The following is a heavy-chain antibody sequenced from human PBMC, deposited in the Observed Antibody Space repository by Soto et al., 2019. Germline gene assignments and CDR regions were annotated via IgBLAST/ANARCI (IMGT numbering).Heavy chain of an antibody. D-gene: IGHD2-15*01. CDR2: ISYDGINK. Sequence: QVQLVESGGGVVQPGRSLRLSCAASGFTFSSYAMHWVRQAPGKGLEWVAVISYDGINKYYADSVKGRFTISRDNSKNTLYLQMNSLRAEDTAVYYCARDPIDDVYCSGGSCYNWFDPWGQGTLVTVSS. V-gene: IGHV3-30-3*01. J-gene: IGHJ5*02. CDR1: GFTFSSYA. CDR3: ARDPIDDVYCSGGSCYNWFDP.